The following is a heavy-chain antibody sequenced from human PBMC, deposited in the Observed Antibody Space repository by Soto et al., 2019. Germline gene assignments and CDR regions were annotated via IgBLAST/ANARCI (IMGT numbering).Heavy chain of an antibody. CDR3: ARARGGSSGYYLDY. J-gene: IGHJ4*02. D-gene: IGHD3-22*01. CDR1: GFTFSDYY. CDR2: ISSSSSYT. Sequence: GGSLRLSCAASGFTFSDYYMSWIRQAPGKGLEWVSYISSSSSYTNYAGSVKGRFTISRDNAKNSLYLQMNSLRAEDTAVYYCARARGGSSGYYLDYWGQGTLVTVSS. V-gene: IGHV3-11*06.